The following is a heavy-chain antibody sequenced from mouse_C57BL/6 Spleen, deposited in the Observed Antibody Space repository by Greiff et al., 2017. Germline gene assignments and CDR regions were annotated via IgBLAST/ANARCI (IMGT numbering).Heavy chain of an antibody. CDR1: GYSFTDYN. J-gene: IGHJ2*01. CDR3: ARSLYYGYDVDY. D-gene: IGHD2-2*01. Sequence: VQLKESGPELVKPGASVKISCKASGYSFTDYNMNWVKQSNGKSLEWIGVINPNNGTTSYNQKFKGKATLTVDQSSSTAYMQLNSLTSEDSAVYYCARSLYYGYDVDYWGQGTTLTVSS. V-gene: IGHV1-39*01. CDR2: INPNNGTT.